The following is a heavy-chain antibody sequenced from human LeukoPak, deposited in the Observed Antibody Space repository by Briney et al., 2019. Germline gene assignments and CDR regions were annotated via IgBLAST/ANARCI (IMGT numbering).Heavy chain of an antibody. V-gene: IGHV4-4*02. CDR1: GGSISSSNW. D-gene: IGHD2-2*02. CDR3: ARRAPLYVFDAFDI. J-gene: IGHJ3*02. CDR2: IYHSGST. Sequence: SGTLSLTCAVSGGSISSSNWWSWVRPPPGKGLEWIGEIYHSGSTNYNPSLKSRVTISVDKSKNQFSLKLSSVTAADTAVYYCARRAPLYVFDAFDIWGQGTMVTVSS.